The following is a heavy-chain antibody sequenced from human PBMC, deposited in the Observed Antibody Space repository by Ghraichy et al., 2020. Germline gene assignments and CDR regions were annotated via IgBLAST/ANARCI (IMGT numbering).Heavy chain of an antibody. D-gene: IGHD3-22*01. Sequence: SETLSLTCTVSGGSISSSSYYWGWIRQPPGKGLEWIGSIYYSGSTYYNPSLKSRVTISVDTSKNQFSLKLSSVTAADTAVYYCARLTLGDSSEDYWGQGTLVTVSS. V-gene: IGHV4-39*01. J-gene: IGHJ4*02. CDR1: GGSISSSSYY. CDR3: ARLTLGDSSEDY. CDR2: IYYSGST.